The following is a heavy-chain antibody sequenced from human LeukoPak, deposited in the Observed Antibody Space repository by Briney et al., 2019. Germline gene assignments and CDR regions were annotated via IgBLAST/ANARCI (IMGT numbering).Heavy chain of an antibody. Sequence: TGGSLRLSCEASGFTFSRYSLTWVRQAPGKGLEWVSVISGSGGSTYYADSVEGRFTVSRDNSKSTLYLQMNSLRAEDTAVFYCAKEIYGDPTGGRFQHWGQGTLVTVSS. CDR2: ISGSGGST. CDR1: GFTFSRYS. V-gene: IGHV3-23*01. J-gene: IGHJ1*01. CDR3: AKEIYGDPTGGRFQH. D-gene: IGHD4-17*01.